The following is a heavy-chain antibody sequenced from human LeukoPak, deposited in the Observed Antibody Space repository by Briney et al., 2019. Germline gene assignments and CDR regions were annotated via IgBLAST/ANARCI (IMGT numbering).Heavy chain of an antibody. CDR2: FDPEDGET. Sequence: ASVKVSCKVSGYTLTELSMHWVRQAPGKGLEWMGGFDPEDGETIYAQKFQGRVTMTEDTSTDTAYMELSSLRSEDTAVYYCATRMLKVFGVVTDFDYWGQGTLVTVSS. D-gene: IGHD3-3*01. V-gene: IGHV1-24*01. CDR3: ATRMLKVFGVVTDFDY. CDR1: GYTLTELS. J-gene: IGHJ4*02.